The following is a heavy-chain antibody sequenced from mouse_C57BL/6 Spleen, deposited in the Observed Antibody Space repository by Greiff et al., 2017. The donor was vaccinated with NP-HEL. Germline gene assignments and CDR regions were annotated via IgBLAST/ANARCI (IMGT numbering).Heavy chain of an antibody. J-gene: IGHJ4*01. CDR1: GYTFTSYW. CDR3: ARSIYDYAGAMDY. V-gene: IGHV1-50*01. D-gene: IGHD2-4*01. CDR2: IDPSDSYT. Sequence: VQLQQSGAELVKPGASVKLSCKASGYTFTSYWMQWVKQRPGQGLEWIGEIDPSDSYTNYNQKFKGKATLTVDTSYSTAYMQLSSLTSEDSAVYYCARSIYDYAGAMDYWGQGTSVTVSS.